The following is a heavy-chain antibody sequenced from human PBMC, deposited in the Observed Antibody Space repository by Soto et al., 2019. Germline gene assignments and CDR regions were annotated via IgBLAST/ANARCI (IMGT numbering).Heavy chain of an antibody. V-gene: IGHV3-7*01. D-gene: IGHD6-13*01. J-gene: IGHJ4*02. CDR3: ARDSGIAAAGGYFDY. CDR2: IKQDGSEK. Sequence: GGSLRLSCAASGFTFSSYWMSWVRQAPGKGLEWAANIKQDGSEKYYVDSVKGRFTISRDNAKNSLYLQMNSLRAEDTAVYYCARDSGIAAAGGYFDYWGQGTLVTVSS. CDR1: GFTFSSYW.